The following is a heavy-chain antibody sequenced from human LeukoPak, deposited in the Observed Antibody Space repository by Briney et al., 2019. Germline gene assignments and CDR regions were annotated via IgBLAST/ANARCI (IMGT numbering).Heavy chain of an antibody. D-gene: IGHD3-16*01. Sequence: GGSLRLSCGASGFTFSSHAMHWVRQAPGKGLEWVAVVSYDGSTKYYADSVKGRFTISRDNSKNTVYLQMNSLRAEDTAVYYCAKRGRTWDLESWGQGTLLTVSS. CDR2: VSYDGSTK. CDR1: GFTFSSHA. J-gene: IGHJ4*02. CDR3: AKRGRTWDLES. V-gene: IGHV3-33*06.